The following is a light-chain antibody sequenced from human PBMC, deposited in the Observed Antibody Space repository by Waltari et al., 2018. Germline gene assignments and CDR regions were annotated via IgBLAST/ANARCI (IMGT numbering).Light chain of an antibody. CDR3: SSYAGSNTYV. J-gene: IGLJ1*01. CDR2: DVN. Sequence: QSALTQPPSASGSPGQSVTISCTGTSSDVGGYNFVSWYQQHPGKAPKLMISDVNKRPSGVPDRFSCSKSGDTASLTVSGLQAEDEADYYCSSYAGSNTYVFGTGTRVTVL. CDR1: SSDVGGYNF. V-gene: IGLV2-8*01.